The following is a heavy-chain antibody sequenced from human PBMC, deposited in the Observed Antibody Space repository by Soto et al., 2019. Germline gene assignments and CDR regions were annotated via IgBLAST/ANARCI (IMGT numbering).Heavy chain of an antibody. J-gene: IGHJ4*02. CDR2: IGTNSGNS. V-gene: IGHV1-18*04. CDR3: AALGYFKDSGGYV. CDR1: GYTFTDHG. Sequence: QIQLVQSGAEVKKPGASVRVSCKASGYTFTDHGMTWGRQAPGQGLEWMGWIGTNSGNSNSGERFRGIVTLSRDTSTSTVYMEMRSLTSADTAVYYCAALGYFKDSGGYVWGQGTLVTVSS. D-gene: IGHD2-15*01.